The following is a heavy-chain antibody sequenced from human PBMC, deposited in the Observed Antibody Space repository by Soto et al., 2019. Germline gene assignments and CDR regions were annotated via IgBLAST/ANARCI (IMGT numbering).Heavy chain of an antibody. V-gene: IGHV1-3*01. D-gene: IGHD2-2*01. CDR2: INAGSGNT. CDR3: ARVRGLVGTFDY. Sequence: GASVKVSCKASGYTFTSYAMHWVRQAPGQRLEWMGWINAGSGNTKYSQKFQGRVTITRDTSASTAYMELSSLRSEDTAVYYCARVRGLVGTFDYWGQGTLVTVSS. J-gene: IGHJ4*02. CDR1: GYTFTSYA.